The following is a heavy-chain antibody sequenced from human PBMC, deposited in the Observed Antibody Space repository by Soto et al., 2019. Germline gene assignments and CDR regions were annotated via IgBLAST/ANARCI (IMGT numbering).Heavy chain of an antibody. V-gene: IGHV1-3*01. Sequence: ASVKVSCKASGYTFTSYAMHWVRQAPGQRLEWMGWINAGNGNTKYSQKFQGRVTITRDTSASTAYMELSSLRSEDTAVYYCAREWVRWFGELQANWFDPWGQGTLVTVSS. D-gene: IGHD3-10*01. CDR1: GYTFTSYA. CDR2: INAGNGNT. CDR3: AREWVRWFGELQANWFDP. J-gene: IGHJ5*02.